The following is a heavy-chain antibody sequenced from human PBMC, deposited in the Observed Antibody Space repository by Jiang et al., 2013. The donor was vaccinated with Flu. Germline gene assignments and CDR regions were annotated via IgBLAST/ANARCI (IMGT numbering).Heavy chain of an antibody. J-gene: IGHJ4*02. V-gene: IGHV1-2*04. CDR3: ARGASSAYYDFWSGYYKGPLFDY. Sequence: KKPGASVKVSCKASGYTFTGYYMHWVRQAPGQGLEWMGWINPNSGGTNYAQKFQGWVTMTRDTSISTAYMELSRLRSDDTAVYYCARGASSAYYDFWSGYYKGPLFDYWGQGTLVTVSS. CDR1: GYTFTGYY. CDR2: INPNSGGT. D-gene: IGHD3-3*01.